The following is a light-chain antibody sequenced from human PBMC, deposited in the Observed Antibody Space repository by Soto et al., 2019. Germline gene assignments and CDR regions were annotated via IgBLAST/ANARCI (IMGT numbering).Light chain of an antibody. CDR3: QQRHMWPIT. Sequence: EVVLTQSPVTLSLSPGERATLSCRASQSFRGLLAWYQQKPGQAPRLLIYDAYNSTTGIPPRFSGSWSGTDLTLTISSLEPEDSAVYYCQQRHMWPITFGQGTRLEI. CDR1: QSFRGL. V-gene: IGKV3-11*01. CDR2: DAY. J-gene: IGKJ5*01.